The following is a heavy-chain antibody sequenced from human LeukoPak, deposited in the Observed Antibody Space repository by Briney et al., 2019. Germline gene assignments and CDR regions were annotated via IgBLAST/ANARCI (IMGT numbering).Heavy chain of an antibody. V-gene: IGHV3-74*01. Sequence: GGSLRLSCAASDFSVSSNYMSWVRQAPGKGLVWVSRINSDGSTTSYADSVKGRFTISRDNAKNTLYLQMNSLRADDTAVYYCAAPGTTGDWGQGTLVTVSS. CDR3: AAPGTTGD. CDR1: DFSVSSNY. CDR2: INSDGSTT. D-gene: IGHD1-7*01. J-gene: IGHJ4*02.